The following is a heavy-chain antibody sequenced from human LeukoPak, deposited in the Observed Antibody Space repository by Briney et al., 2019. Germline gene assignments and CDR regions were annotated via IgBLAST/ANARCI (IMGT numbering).Heavy chain of an antibody. CDR3: TRDEASTLGYYYYYGMDV. V-gene: IGHV3-49*04. D-gene: IGHD2-2*01. J-gene: IGHJ6*02. CDR1: GFTVSNNY. CDR2: IRSKAYGGTT. Sequence: GGSLRLSCAASGFTVSNNYMSWVRQAPGKGLEWVGFIRSKAYGGTTEYAASVKGRFTISRDDSKSIAYLQMNSLKTEDTAVYYCTRDEASTLGYYYYYGMDVWGQGTTVTVSS.